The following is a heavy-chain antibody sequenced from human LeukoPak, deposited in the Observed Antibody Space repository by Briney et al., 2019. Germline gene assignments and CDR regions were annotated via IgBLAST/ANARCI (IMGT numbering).Heavy chain of an antibody. CDR1: GGSVSSGSYY. CDR3: ARELLGGSHHYYYYYYGMDV. J-gene: IGHJ6*02. Sequence: PSETLSLTCTVSGGSVSSGSYYWSWIRQPPGKGLEWIGYIYYSGSTNYNPSLKSRVTISVDTSKNQFSLKLSSVTAADTAVYYCARELLGGSHHYYYYYYGMDVWGQGTTVTVSS. D-gene: IGHD1-26*01. CDR2: IYYSGST. V-gene: IGHV4-61*01.